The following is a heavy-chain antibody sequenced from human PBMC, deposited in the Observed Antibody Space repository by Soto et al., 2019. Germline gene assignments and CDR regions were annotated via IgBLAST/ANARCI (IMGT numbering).Heavy chain of an antibody. CDR3: AKEDSSGWYYRAYYYGMDV. Sequence: GGSLSVSASASQFTFDEHAVHCLPQTPLKGLEWVSGISWNSGSIGYADSVKGRFTISRDNAKNSLYLQMNSLRAEDTALYYCAKEDSSGWYYRAYYYGMDVWGQGTTVTVSS. CDR1: QFTFDEHA. D-gene: IGHD6-19*01. V-gene: IGHV3-9*01. CDR2: ISWNSGSI. J-gene: IGHJ6*02.